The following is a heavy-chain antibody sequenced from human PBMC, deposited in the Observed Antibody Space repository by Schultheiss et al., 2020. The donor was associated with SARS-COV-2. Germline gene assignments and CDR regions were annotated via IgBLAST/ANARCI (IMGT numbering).Heavy chain of an antibody. CDR1: GGSISSYY. CDR2: INHSGST. J-gene: IGHJ4*02. Sequence: SETLSLTCTVSGGSISSYYWSWIRQPPGKGLEWIGEINHSGSTNYNPSLKSRVTISVDTSKNQFSLKLSSVTAADTAVYYCARGSSHGPLVYWGQGTLVTVSS. CDR3: ARGSSHGPLVY. V-gene: IGHV4-34*01. D-gene: IGHD4-17*01.